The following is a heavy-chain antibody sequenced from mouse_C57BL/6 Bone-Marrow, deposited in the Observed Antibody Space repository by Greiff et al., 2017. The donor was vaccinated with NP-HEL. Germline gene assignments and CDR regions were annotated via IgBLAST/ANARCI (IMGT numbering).Heavy chain of an antibody. Sequence: QVHVKQPGTELVKPGASVKLSCKASGYTFTSYWMHWVKQRPGQGLEWIGNINPSNGGTNYNEKFKSKATLTVDKSSSTAYMQLSSLTSEDSAVYYCARGGYGSSPFDYWGQGTTLTVSS. D-gene: IGHD1-1*01. CDR3: ARGGYGSSPFDY. J-gene: IGHJ2*01. V-gene: IGHV1-53*01. CDR1: GYTFTSYW. CDR2: INPSNGGT.